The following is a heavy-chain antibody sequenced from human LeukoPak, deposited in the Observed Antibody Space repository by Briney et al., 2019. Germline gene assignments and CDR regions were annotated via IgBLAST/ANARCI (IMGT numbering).Heavy chain of an antibody. CDR1: GGSFSGYY. Sequence: SETLSLTCAVYGGSFSGYYWSWIRQPPGKGLEWIGEINHSGSTNYNPSLKSRVTISVDTSKNQFSLKLSSVTAADTAVYYCASFSGGDPKYYYDYWGQGTMVTVSS. J-gene: IGHJ4*02. CDR3: ASFSGGDPKYYYDY. D-gene: IGHD2-21*02. CDR2: INHSGST. V-gene: IGHV4-34*01.